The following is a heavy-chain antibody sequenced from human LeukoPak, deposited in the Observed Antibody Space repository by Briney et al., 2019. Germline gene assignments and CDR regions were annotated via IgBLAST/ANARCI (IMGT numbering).Heavy chain of an antibody. CDR2: IRLDGSTK. CDR1: GFTFSNHW. D-gene: IGHD2-15*01. CDR3: AQKGGTDH. V-gene: IGHV3-7*01. Sequence: PGGSLRLSCVASGFTFSNHWMSWVRQAPGKGLEWVANIRLDGSTKYYVDSVKGRFTISRDNAKNSLYLQMSSLRDEDTAVYYCAQKGGTDHWGQGTLVTVSS. J-gene: IGHJ4*02.